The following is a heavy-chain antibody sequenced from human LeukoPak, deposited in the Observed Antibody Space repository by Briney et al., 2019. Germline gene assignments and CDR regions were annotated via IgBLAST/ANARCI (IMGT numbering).Heavy chain of an antibody. V-gene: IGHV3-23*01. CDR2: ISGSGGST. CDR1: GFTFSTYA. Sequence: GGSLRLSCAASGFTFSTYAMSWVRQAPGRGLEWVSAISGSGGSTYYADSVKGRFTISRDNSKNTLYLQMNSLRAEDTAVYYCAKDGGVAARQFDYWGQGTLVTVSS. CDR3: AKDGGVAARQFDY. D-gene: IGHD6-6*01. J-gene: IGHJ4*02.